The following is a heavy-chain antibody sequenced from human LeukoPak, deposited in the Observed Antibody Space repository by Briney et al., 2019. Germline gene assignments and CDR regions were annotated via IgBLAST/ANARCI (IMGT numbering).Heavy chain of an antibody. CDR2: IRYDGSNK. Sequence: PGRSLRLSCAASGFTFSSYAMHWVRQAPGKGLEWVAFIRYDGSNKYYADSVKGRFTISRDNSKNTLYLQMNSLRAEDTAVYYCAKDYRYSSSWSYYFDYWGQGTLVTVSS. J-gene: IGHJ4*02. V-gene: IGHV3-30*02. CDR1: GFTFSSYA. CDR3: AKDYRYSSSWSYYFDY. D-gene: IGHD6-13*01.